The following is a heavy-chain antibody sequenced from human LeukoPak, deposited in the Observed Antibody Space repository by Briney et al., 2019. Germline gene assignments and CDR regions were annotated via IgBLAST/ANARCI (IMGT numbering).Heavy chain of an antibody. CDR1: GFTFRGYA. V-gene: IGHV3-23*01. J-gene: IGHJ4*02. D-gene: IGHD2-8*01. Sequence: GSLRLSFAVSGFTFRGYAMIWVRQAPGKGLDWVSLISGSGDNTLYADSVKGRFTISRDNSKNTLYLQMNSLRAEDTAVYYCSRENGAFSPFGYWGQGILVTV. CDR3: SRENGAFSPFGY. CDR2: ISGSGDNT.